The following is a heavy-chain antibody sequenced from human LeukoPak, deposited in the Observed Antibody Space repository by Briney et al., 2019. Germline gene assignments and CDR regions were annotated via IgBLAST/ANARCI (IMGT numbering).Heavy chain of an antibody. CDR2: IYYSGST. D-gene: IGHD3-10*01. Sequence: PSETLSLTCTVSGGSISSSSYYWGWIRQPPGKGLEWIGSIYYSGSTYYNPSLKSRVTISVDTSKNQFSLKLSSVTAADTAVYYCARLGLLWFGEFHGMDVWGQGTTVTVSS. V-gene: IGHV4-39*07. J-gene: IGHJ6*02. CDR1: GGSISSSSYY. CDR3: ARLGLLWFGEFHGMDV.